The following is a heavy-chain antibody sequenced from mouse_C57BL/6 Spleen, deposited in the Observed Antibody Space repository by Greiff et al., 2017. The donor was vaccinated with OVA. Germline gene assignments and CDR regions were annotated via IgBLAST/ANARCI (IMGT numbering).Heavy chain of an antibody. Sequence: DVQLQESGPELVKPGASVKISCKASGYSFTGYYMNWVKQSPEKSLEWIGEINPSTGGTTYNQKFKAKATLTVDKSSSTAYMQLKSLTSEDSAVYYCARGFDYYGSSYGNYFDYWGQGTTLTVSS. V-gene: IGHV1-42*01. CDR3: ARGFDYYGSSYGNYFDY. J-gene: IGHJ2*01. D-gene: IGHD1-1*01. CDR1: GYSFTGYY. CDR2: INPSTGGT.